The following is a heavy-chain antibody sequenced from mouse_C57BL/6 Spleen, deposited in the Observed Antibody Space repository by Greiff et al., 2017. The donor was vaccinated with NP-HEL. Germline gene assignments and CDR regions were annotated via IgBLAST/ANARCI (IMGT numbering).Heavy chain of an antibody. J-gene: IGHJ2*01. CDR2: INPNNGGT. Sequence: EVQLQQSGPELVKPGASVKISCKASGYTFTDYYMNWVKQSHGKSLEWIGDINPNNGGTSYNQKFKGKATLTVDKSSSTAYMELRSLTSEDSAVYYCARRGLWPYYFDYWGQGTTLTVSS. V-gene: IGHV1-26*01. D-gene: IGHD1-1*02. CDR3: ARRGLWPYYFDY. CDR1: GYTFTDYY.